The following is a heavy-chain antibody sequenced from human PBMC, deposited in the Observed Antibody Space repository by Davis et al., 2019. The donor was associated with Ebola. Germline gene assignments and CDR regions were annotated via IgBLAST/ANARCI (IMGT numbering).Heavy chain of an antibody. CDR1: GYTFTGYY. CDR2: INPNSGGT. D-gene: IGHD2-15*01. V-gene: IGHV1-2*02. J-gene: IGHJ5*02. Sequence: ASVKVSCKASGYTFTGYYMHWVRQAPGQGLEWMGWINPNSGGTNYAQKFQGRVTMTRDTSISTAYMELSRLRSDDTAVYYCARDGEVVSSNWFDPWGQGTLVTVSS. CDR3: ARDGEVVSSNWFDP.